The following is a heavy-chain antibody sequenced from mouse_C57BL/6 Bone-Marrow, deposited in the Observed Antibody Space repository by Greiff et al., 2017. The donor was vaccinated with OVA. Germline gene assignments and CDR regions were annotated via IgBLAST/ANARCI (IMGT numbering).Heavy chain of an antibody. J-gene: IGHJ1*03. CDR2: ISSGGSYT. Sequence: EVKLVESGGDLVKPGGSLKLSCAASGFTFSSYGMSWVRQTPDKRLEWVATISSGGSYTYYPDSVKGRFTISRDNAKNTLYLQMSSLKAEDTAMYYCARDTGADWYFEVWGTGTTVTVSS. V-gene: IGHV5-6*01. D-gene: IGHD4-1*01. CDR1: GFTFSSYG. CDR3: ARDTGADWYFEV.